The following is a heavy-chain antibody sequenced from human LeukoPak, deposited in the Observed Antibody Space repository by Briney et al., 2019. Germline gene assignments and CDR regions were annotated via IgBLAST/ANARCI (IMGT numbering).Heavy chain of an antibody. CDR2: IWYDGSNK. V-gene: IGHV3-33*01. D-gene: IGHD6-19*01. CDR1: GFTFSSYG. CDR3: ARRPYSSGWYVDC. Sequence: PGGSLRLSCAASGFTFSSYGTHWVRQAPGKGLEWVAVIWYDGSNKYYADSVKGRFTISRDNSKNTLYLQMNSLRAEDTAVYYCARRPYSSGWYVDCWGQGTLVTVSS. J-gene: IGHJ4*02.